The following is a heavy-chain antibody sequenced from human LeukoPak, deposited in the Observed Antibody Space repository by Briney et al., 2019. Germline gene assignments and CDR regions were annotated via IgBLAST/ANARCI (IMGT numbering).Heavy chain of an antibody. CDR2: ISGSGGST. J-gene: IGHJ4*02. CDR1: GFTFSSYA. Sequence: GGALRLSCAASGFTFSSYAMSWVRQAPGKGLEWVSAISGSGGSTYYADSVKGRVTISKDNSKNTMYLQMNSLRAEDTAVYYCAKEHPIFGVIISFDYRGQGTLVTVSS. D-gene: IGHD3-3*01. V-gene: IGHV3-23*01. CDR3: AKEHPIFGVIISFDY.